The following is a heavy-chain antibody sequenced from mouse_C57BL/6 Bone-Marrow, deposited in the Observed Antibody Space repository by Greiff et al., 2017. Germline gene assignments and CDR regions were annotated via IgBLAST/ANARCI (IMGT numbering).Heavy chain of an antibody. V-gene: IGHV5-17*01. D-gene: IGHD2-5*01. CDR1: GFTFSDYG. Sequence: EVQRVESGGGLVKPGGSLKLSCAASGFTFSDYGMPWVRQAPEKGLEWVAYISSGSSTIYYADTVKGRFTISRDNAKNTLFLQMTGLRSEDTAMYYCARFYYSTYYAMDYWGQGTSGTVSS. CDR3: ARFYYSTYYAMDY. J-gene: IGHJ4*01. CDR2: ISSGSSTI.